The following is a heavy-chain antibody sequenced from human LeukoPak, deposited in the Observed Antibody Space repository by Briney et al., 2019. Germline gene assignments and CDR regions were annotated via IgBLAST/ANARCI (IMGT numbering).Heavy chain of an antibody. CDR2: IKQDGSEK. Sequence: GGSLRLSCAASGFTFSSYWMSWVRQAPGKGLEWVANIKQDGSEKHHVDSVKGRFTISRDNAKNSLYLQMNSLRAEDTAMYYCARTVRGIVMPQNAFDIWGQGTLVTVSS. CDR3: ARTVRGIVMPQNAFDI. D-gene: IGHD3-22*01. J-gene: IGHJ3*02. CDR1: GFTFSSYW. V-gene: IGHV3-7*01.